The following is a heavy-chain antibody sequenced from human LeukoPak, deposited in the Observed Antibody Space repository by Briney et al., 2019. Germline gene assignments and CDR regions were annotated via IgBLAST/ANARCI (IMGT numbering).Heavy chain of an antibody. D-gene: IGHD1-26*01. Sequence: PGGSLRLSCVASGFTFSNNAVSWVRQAPGKGLEWVSTISGSDATTYYADSVEGRFTISRDNSKNTLYLQMNSLRAEDTAVYYCAKGLGVGATTGVFFDYWGQGTLVTVSS. CDR3: AKGLGVGATTGVFFDY. V-gene: IGHV3-23*01. J-gene: IGHJ4*02. CDR2: ISGSDATT. CDR1: GFTFSNNA.